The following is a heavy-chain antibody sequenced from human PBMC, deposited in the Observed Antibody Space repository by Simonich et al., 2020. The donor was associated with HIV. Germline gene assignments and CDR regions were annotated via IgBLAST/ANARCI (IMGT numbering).Heavy chain of an antibody. CDR1: GFTFSSYA. Sequence: QVQLVESGGGVVQPGRALRLSWAASGFTFSSYAMHWVRQAPGQGLEWVAVISYDGSNKYYADSVKGRFTISRDNSKNTLYLQMNSLRAEDTAVYYCASGGSISSVWADDYWGQGTLVTVSS. CDR2: ISYDGSNK. D-gene: IGHD3-16*01. CDR3: ASGGSISSVWADDY. V-gene: IGHV3-30*07. J-gene: IGHJ4*02.